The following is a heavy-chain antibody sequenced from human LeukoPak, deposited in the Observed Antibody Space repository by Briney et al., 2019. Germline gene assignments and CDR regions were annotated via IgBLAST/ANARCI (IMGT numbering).Heavy chain of an antibody. Sequence: ASVKVSCKASGYTFTGHYMHWVRQAPGQGLEWMGWINPNSGGTNYAQKSQGRVTMTRGTSISTAYMELSRLRSDDTAVYYCASAVAAAGEIWGQGTLVTVSS. D-gene: IGHD6-13*01. CDR2: INPNSGGT. J-gene: IGHJ4*02. CDR3: ASAVAAAGEI. V-gene: IGHV1-2*02. CDR1: GYTFTGHY.